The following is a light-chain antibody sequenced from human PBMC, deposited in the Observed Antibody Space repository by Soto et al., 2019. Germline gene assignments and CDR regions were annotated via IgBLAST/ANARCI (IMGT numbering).Light chain of an antibody. CDR1: DMGTKS. J-gene: IGLJ3*02. Sequence: SSELTQPPSVSVAPGQTARITCEGNDMGTKSVSWFQQKAGQAPVLVVYDDSDRPSGIPERFSGSDSGNTATLTISRVDAGDDADYYCQVWDSSSDWVFGGGTKLTVL. CDR2: DDS. V-gene: IGLV3-21*02. CDR3: QVWDSSSDWV.